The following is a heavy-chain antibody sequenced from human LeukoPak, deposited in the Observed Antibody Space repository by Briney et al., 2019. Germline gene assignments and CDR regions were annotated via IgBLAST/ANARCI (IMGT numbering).Heavy chain of an antibody. V-gene: IGHV5-51*01. CDR2: IYPRDSDI. D-gene: IGHD6-13*01. Sequence: GESLKISCKTSGYSFTNYWIAWVRQMPGKGVEYMGIIYPRDSDIRYNPSFRGQVTIPADKSISTAYLQWTSLKASDTAMYFCARPPHTSSWYFFDFWGQGTLVTVSS. J-gene: IGHJ4*02. CDR1: GYSFTNYW. CDR3: ARPPHTSSWYFFDF.